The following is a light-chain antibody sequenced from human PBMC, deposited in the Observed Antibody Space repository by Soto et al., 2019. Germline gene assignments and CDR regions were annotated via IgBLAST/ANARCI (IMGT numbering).Light chain of an antibody. CDR3: LLDFSYFWA. CDR1: QNIGKY. CDR2: GAS. Sequence: IQMTQSPSSLSASLGDRVTITCRAIQNIGKYVSWFQQKPGVAPKLPVYGASNTLSAVPSRFSASGSGTDFTLTISSLQPEDFATYYCLLDFSYFWAFGQGTKVDIK. J-gene: IGKJ1*01. V-gene: IGKV1-6*01.